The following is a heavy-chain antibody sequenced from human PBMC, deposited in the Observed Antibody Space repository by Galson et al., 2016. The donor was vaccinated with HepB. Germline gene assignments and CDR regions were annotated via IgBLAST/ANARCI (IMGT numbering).Heavy chain of an antibody. CDR2: IKQDRSEQ. J-gene: IGHJ4*02. Sequence: SLRLSCAASGFTLSTSWMTWVRQAPGKGLEWVANIKQDRSEQYYVDSVKGRFTISRDNAKNSLYLQMNSLRAEGTAVYYCARGVRVDYWGQGTLVTVSS. CDR1: GFTLSTSW. V-gene: IGHV3-7*04. CDR3: ARGVRVDY. D-gene: IGHD3-22*01.